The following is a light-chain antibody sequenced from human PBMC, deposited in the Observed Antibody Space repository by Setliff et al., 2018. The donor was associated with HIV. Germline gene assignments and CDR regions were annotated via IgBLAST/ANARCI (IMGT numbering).Light chain of an antibody. CDR3: FLSYSGARRV. Sequence: QAVVTQEPSLAVSPGGTVTLTCGSSTGAVTSGHYPYWFQQKPGQAPRTLIYDTSNKHSWTPARFSGSLLGGKAALTLSGAQPEDEAEYYCFLSYSGARRVFGGGTKVTVL. CDR1: TGAVTSGHY. V-gene: IGLV7-46*01. J-gene: IGLJ3*02. CDR2: DTS.